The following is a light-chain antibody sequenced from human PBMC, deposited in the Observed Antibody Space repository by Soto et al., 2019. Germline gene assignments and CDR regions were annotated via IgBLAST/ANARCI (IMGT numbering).Light chain of an antibody. CDR1: QGIRND. CDR2: AAS. V-gene: IGKV1-6*01. J-gene: IGKJ1*01. Sequence: AIQMTQSPSSLSASVGDRVTITCRASQGIRNDLGWYQQKPGKAPKLLIYAASSLQSGVPSRFSGSGSGTDFNLNISSLQPEDFATYYCLQDYNYPWTFGQGTKVEIK. CDR3: LQDYNYPWT.